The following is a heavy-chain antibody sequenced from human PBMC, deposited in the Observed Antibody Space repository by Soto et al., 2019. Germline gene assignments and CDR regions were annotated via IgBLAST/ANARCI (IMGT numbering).Heavy chain of an antibody. V-gene: IGHV3-11*05. Sequence: QVQLVESGGGLVKPGGSLRLSCVASGFTFSDYYMSWIRQAPGKGLEWVSYISSSSSYTHYADSVKGRFTISRDNAKNSLYLQMISLRAEDTAVYYCARDHHRYSGYDYVDYWGQGTLVTVSS. J-gene: IGHJ4*02. CDR3: ARDHHRYSGYDYVDY. CDR2: ISSSSSYT. D-gene: IGHD5-12*01. CDR1: GFTFSDYY.